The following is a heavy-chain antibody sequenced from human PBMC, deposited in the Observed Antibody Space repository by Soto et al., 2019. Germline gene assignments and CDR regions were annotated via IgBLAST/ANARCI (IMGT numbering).Heavy chain of an antibody. CDR1: GGSISSYD. CDR2: IYYSGNT. J-gene: IGHJ4*02. CDR3: ARSSDSSGSYPFFDY. V-gene: IGHV4-59*01. D-gene: IGHD3-22*01. Sequence: SETLSLTCSVSGGSISSYDWSWIRQPPEKGLEWIGYIYYSGNTNYNPSLKSRVTISVDTSKNQFSLKLSSVTAADTAVYFCARSSDSSGSYPFFDYWGQGTLVTVSS.